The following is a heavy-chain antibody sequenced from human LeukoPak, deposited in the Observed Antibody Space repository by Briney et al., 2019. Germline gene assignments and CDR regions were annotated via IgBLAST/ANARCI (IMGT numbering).Heavy chain of an antibody. CDR3: ARDLPGGIAAAGGEAFDI. V-gene: IGHV4-61*02. CDR2: IYTSGST. J-gene: IGHJ3*02. Sequence: SETLSLTCTVSGGSISSGSYYWSWIRQPAGKGLEWIGRIYTSGSTNYNPSLKSRVTISVDTSKNQFSLKPSSVTAADTAVYYCARDLPGGIAAAGGEAFDIWGQGTMVTVSS. D-gene: IGHD6-13*01. CDR1: GGSISSGSYY.